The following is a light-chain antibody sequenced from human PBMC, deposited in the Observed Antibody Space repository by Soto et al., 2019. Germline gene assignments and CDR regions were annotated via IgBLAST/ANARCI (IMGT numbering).Light chain of an antibody. Sequence: EIVLTHSPGTLSLSPGERATLSCSSSQSVSSNLAWYQQKPGQAPRLLIYGASTRATGIPDRFSGSGSGKDFTLTISRLEPEDFAVYYCKQYGSSITFGQGTRLEIK. CDR2: GAS. J-gene: IGKJ5*01. CDR3: KQYGSSIT. V-gene: IGKV3-20*01. CDR1: QSVSSN.